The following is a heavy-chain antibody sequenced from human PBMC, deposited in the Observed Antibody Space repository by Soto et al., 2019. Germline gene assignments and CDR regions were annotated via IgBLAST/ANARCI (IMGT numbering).Heavy chain of an antibody. CDR2: INGSGGST. V-gene: IGHV3-23*01. J-gene: IGHJ6*02. D-gene: IGHD6-13*01. CDR3: AKSYSSSWYPGMDV. Sequence: GGSLRLSCAASGFTFSSYAMSWVRQAPGKGLEWVSAINGSGGSTYYADSVKGRFTISRDNSKNTLYLQMNSLRAEDTAVYYCAKSYSSSWYPGMDVWGQGTTVTVSS. CDR1: GFTFSSYA.